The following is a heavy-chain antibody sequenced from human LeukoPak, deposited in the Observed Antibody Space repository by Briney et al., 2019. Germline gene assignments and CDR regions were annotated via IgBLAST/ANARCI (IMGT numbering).Heavy chain of an antibody. D-gene: IGHD3-3*01. CDR2: IYTSGST. CDR1: GGSISSYY. J-gene: IGHJ5*02. Sequence: PSETLSLTCTVSGGSISSYYWSWIRQPAGKGLEWIGRIYTSGSTNYNPSLKSRVTISVDKSKNQFSLKLSSVTAADTAVYYCAREPQPYYDFWSGRNWFDPWGQGTLVTVSS. V-gene: IGHV4-4*07. CDR3: AREPQPYYDFWSGRNWFDP.